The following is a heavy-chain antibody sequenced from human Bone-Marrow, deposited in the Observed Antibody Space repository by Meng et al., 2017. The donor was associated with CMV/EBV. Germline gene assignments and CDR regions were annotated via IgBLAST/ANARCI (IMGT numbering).Heavy chain of an antibody. CDR1: GYTFTSFG. J-gene: IGHJ4*02. D-gene: IGHD3-3*01. CDR2: ISAYNGNT. CDR3: AKPITIFGVVKEPGWYYFDY. V-gene: IGHV1-18*01. Sequence: ASVKVSCKASGYTFTSFGISWVRQAPGQGLEWMGWISAYNGNTNYAQKLQGRVTMTTDTSTSTAYMELRSMRSDDTAVYYCAKPITIFGVVKEPGWYYFDYWGQGRLVTVSS.